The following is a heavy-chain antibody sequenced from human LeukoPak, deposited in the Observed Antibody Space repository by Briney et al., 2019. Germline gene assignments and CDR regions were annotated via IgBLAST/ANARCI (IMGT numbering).Heavy chain of an antibody. J-gene: IGHJ4*02. CDR1: GFTFSTKS. CDR2: ITADSGTT. V-gene: IGHV3-48*02. CDR3: ASRDYFDY. Sequence: PGGSLGLSCAASGFTFSTKSMNWVRQAPGKGLEWVSYITADSGTTYYADSVKGRFTISRDNAKNSLYLQMNSLRDEDTAVYYCASRDYFDYWGQGTLVTVSS.